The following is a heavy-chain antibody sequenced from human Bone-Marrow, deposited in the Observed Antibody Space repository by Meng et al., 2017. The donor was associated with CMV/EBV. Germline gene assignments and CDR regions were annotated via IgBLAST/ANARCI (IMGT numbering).Heavy chain of an antibody. V-gene: IGHV4-34*01. CDR3: ARGGRHVLRLYGSGSSLDY. Sequence: SFSGYYWSWIRQPPGKGLEWMGEINHSGSTNYNPSLKSRVTISVDTSKNQFSLKLSSVTAADTTVYYCARGGRHVLRLYGSGSSLDYWGQGTPVTVSS. CDR1: SFSGYY. J-gene: IGHJ4*02. D-gene: IGHD3-10*01. CDR2: INHSGST.